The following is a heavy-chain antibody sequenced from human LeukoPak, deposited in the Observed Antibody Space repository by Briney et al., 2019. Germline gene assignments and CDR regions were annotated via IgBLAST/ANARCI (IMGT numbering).Heavy chain of an antibody. CDR2: IRSKAYGGTT. D-gene: IGHD2-15*01. Sequence: GGSLRLSCAASGFTFSSYWMSWVRQAPGKGLEWVGFIRSKAYGGTTEYAASVKGRFTISRDDSKSIAYLQMNSLKTEDTAVYYCTRKRVVASYYFDYWGQGTLVTVSS. V-gene: IGHV3-49*04. CDR3: TRKRVVASYYFDY. CDR1: GFTFSSYW. J-gene: IGHJ4*02.